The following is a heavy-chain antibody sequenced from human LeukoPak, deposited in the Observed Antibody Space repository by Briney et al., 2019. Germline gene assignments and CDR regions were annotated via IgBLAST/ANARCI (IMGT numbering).Heavy chain of an antibody. V-gene: IGHV3-53*01. D-gene: IGHD5-24*01. Sequence: GGSLRLSCTASGFTVSDNSMNWVRQAPGKGLEWVSVIYSGGSTYYADSVKGRFTISRDNSKNTLYLQMSSLRTEDTAIYYCARGWMALGATDYWGQGTLVTVSS. CDR2: IYSGGST. J-gene: IGHJ4*02. CDR1: GFTVSDNS. CDR3: ARGWMALGATDY.